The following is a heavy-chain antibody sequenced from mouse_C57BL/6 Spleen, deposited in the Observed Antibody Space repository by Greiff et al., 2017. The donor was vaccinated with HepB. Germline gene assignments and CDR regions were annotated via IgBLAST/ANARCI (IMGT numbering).Heavy chain of an antibody. CDR3: ASPITTVVADYYAMDY. V-gene: IGHV5-6*01. D-gene: IGHD1-1*01. J-gene: IGHJ4*01. CDR2: ISSGGSYT. Sequence: EVKLMESGGDLVKPGGSLKLSCAASGFTFSSYGMSWVRQTPDKRLEWVATISSGGSYTYYPDSVKGRFTISRDNAKNTLYLQMSSLKSEDTAMYYCASPITTVVADYYAMDYWGQGTSVTVSS. CDR1: GFTFSSYG.